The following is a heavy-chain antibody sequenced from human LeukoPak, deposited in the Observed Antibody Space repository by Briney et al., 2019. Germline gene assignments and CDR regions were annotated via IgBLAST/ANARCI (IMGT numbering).Heavy chain of an antibody. CDR3: APGETAYYFDY. J-gene: IGHJ4*02. V-gene: IGHV1-2*02. CDR1: GYTFTGYY. Sequence: ASVKVSCKASGYTFTGYYMHWVRQAPGQGLEWMGWINPNSRGTNYAQKSQGRVTMTRGPSINTAYMELSRLGSDDTAMYYCAPGETAYYFDYWGQGTLVTVSS. D-gene: IGHD1-14*01. CDR2: INPNSRGT.